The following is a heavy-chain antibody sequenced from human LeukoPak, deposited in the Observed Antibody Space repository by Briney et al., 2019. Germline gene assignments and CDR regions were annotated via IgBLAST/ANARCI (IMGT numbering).Heavy chain of an antibody. Sequence: ASVKVSCKASGYTFTSYGISWVRQAPGQGLEWMGWISAYNGNTNYAQKLQGRVTMTTDTSTSTAYMELRSLRSDDTAVYCCARDDEAAGPGYYYYMDVWGKGTTVTVSS. CDR2: ISAYNGNT. V-gene: IGHV1-18*01. D-gene: IGHD6-19*01. CDR1: GYTFTSYG. J-gene: IGHJ6*03. CDR3: ARDDEAAGPGYYYYMDV.